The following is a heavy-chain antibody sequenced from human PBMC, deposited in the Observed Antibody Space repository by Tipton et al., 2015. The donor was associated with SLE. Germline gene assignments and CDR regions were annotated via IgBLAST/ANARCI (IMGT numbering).Heavy chain of an antibody. CDR2: IKQDTGET. D-gene: IGHD3-10*01. Sequence: VQLVQSGGGLVQPGGSLRLSCAASGFTSSNYWMSWVRQAPGKGLEWVANIKQDTGETHYVDSVRGRFTISRDNAKSSLSLQMNSLNAEDTAVYYCAREYQGSFYVNGAFDMWGQGTVVTVSS. CDR3: AREYQGSFYVNGAFDM. CDR1: GFTSSNYW. V-gene: IGHV3-7*01. J-gene: IGHJ3*02.